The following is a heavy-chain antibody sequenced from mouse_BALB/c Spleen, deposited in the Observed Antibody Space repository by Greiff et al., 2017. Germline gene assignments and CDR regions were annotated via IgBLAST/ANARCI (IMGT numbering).Heavy chain of an antibody. CDR3: NADGNYGAWFAY. D-gene: IGHD2-1*01. CDR2: IDPENGDT. J-gene: IGHJ3*01. V-gene: IGHV14-4*02. CDR1: GFNIKDYY. Sequence: VQLKQSGAELVRSGASVKLSCTASGFNIKDYYMHWVKQRPEQGLEWIGWIDPENGDTEYAPKFQGKATMTADTSSNTAYLQLSSLTSEDTAVYYCNADGNYGAWFAYWGQGTLVTVSA.